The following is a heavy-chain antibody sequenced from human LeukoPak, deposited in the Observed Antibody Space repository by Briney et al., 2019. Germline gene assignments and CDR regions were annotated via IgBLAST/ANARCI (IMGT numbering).Heavy chain of an antibody. Sequence: GGSLRLSCAASGFTFSSYWMTWVRQAPGKGLEWVANIKRDGSEKYYVDSVKGRFTISRDNAKNSLYLQMNSLRAEDTAIYYCAKASGWYDAFDIWGQGTMVTVSS. CDR2: IKRDGSEK. D-gene: IGHD6-13*01. J-gene: IGHJ3*02. CDR1: GFTFSSYW. V-gene: IGHV3-7*03. CDR3: AKASGWYDAFDI.